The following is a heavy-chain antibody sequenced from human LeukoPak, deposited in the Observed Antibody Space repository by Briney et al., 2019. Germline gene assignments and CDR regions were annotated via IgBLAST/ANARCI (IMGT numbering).Heavy chain of an antibody. J-gene: IGHJ4*02. CDR2: ISAYNGNT. V-gene: IGHV1-18*01. CDR3: AREGAYGDFEY. CDR1: GYTFNRYG. Sequence: ASVKVSCKASGYTFNRYGISWVRQAPGHGLEWMGWISAYNGNTNYAQKVQGRVTMTTNTSTSTAYMELRSLRSDDTAVYYCAREGAYGDFEYWGQGTLVTVSS. D-gene: IGHD4-17*01.